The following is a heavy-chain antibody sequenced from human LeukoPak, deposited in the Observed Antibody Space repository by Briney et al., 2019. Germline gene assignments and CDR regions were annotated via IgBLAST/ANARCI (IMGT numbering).Heavy chain of an antibody. CDR1: GFTFSDYN. V-gene: IGHV3-11*04. J-gene: IGHJ4*02. CDR3: ARVLWFGELLYQPFDY. CDR2: ISRSGSTK. D-gene: IGHD3-10*01. Sequence: GGSLRLSCAASGFTFSDYNMRWIRQAPGKGLEWVSSISRSGSTKYYADSVKGRFTISRDNSKNTLYLQMNSLRAEDTAVYYCARVLWFGELLYQPFDYWGQGTLVTVSS.